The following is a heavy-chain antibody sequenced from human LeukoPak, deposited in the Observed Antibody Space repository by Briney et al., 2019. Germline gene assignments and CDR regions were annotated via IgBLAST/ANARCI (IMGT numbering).Heavy chain of an antibody. D-gene: IGHD2-2*01. J-gene: IGHJ4*01. CDR1: RFTFSDYY. CDR2: ISSSGNTI. V-gene: IGHV3-11*04. Sequence: PGGSLRLSCAASRFTFSDYYMSWIRQAPGKGLEWVSYISSSGNTIYYADSVKGRLTISRDNAKNSLYLQMDSLKAEDTAVYYCARNGPNAVVNAPPYHFGHWGQGTLVT. CDR3: ARNGPNAVVNAPPYHFGH.